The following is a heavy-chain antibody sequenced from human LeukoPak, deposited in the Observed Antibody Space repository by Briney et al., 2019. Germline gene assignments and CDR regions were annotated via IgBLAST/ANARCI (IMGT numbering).Heavy chain of an antibody. CDR2: VSYSGST. V-gene: IGHV4-59*12. J-gene: IGHJ4*02. CDR1: DGSIYSYY. CDR3: ARASHGSGKFDY. D-gene: IGHD6-19*01. Sequence: SETLSLTCTVSDGSIYSYYWSWIRQPPGKGLEWIGHVSYSGSTNYNPSLNSRVTVSVDTPKSQFSLKLSSVTAADTAVYYCARASHGSGKFDYWGQGTLVTVSS.